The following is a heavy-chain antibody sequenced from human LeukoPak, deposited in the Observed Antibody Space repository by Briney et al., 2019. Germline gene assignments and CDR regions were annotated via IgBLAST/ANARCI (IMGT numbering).Heavy chain of an antibody. Sequence: SETLSLTCAVYGGSFSGYYWSWIRQPPGKGLEWIGEINHSGSTNYNPSLKSRVTVSVDTSKNQFSLKLSSVTAADTAVYYCARDAEGSGSYYNWFDPWGQGTLVTVSS. J-gene: IGHJ5*02. V-gene: IGHV4-34*01. CDR3: ARDAEGSGSYYNWFDP. CDR2: INHSGST. CDR1: GGSFSGYY. D-gene: IGHD3-10*01.